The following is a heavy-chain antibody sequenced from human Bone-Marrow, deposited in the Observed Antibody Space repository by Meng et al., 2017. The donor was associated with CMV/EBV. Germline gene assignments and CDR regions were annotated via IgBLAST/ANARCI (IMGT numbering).Heavy chain of an antibody. D-gene: IGHD4-23*01. CDR3: AREVVTPGGSFYFDY. V-gene: IGHV4-59*01. J-gene: IGHJ4*02. Sequence: SQTLSLTCAVYGGSFSGYYWSWIRQPPGKGLEWIGYIYYSGSINYNPSLKSRVTISVDTSKNQFSLKLSSVTAADTAVYYCAREVVTPGGSFYFDYWGQGTLVTVAS. CDR2: IYYSGSI. CDR1: GGSFSGYY.